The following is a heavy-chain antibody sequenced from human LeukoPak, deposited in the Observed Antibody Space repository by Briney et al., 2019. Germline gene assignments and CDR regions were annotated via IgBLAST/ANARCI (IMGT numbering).Heavy chain of an antibody. CDR3: AREAPGGYFDY. D-gene: IGHD3-16*01. V-gene: IGHV1-46*01. CDR2: INTSAGST. Sequence: ASVKVSCKASGYTFTTYFLHWVRQAPGQGLEWMGMINTSAGSTNYAQNFQGRVTMTRDTSTSTVYMDLTSLRSEDTAVYYCAREAPGGYFDYWAQGTLVIVS. J-gene: IGHJ4*02. CDR1: GYTFTTYF.